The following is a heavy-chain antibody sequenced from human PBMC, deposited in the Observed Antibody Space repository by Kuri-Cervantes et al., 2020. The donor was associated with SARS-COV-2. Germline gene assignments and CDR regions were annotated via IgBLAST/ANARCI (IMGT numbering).Heavy chain of an antibody. V-gene: IGHV3-30*18. J-gene: IGHJ4*02. CDR2: ISYDGSNK. CDR3: AKSVGVGVAALTYYFDY. Sequence: GESLKISCAASGFTFSSYDMHWVRQAPGKGLEWVAVISYDGSNKYYADSVKGRFTIPRDNSKNTLYLQMNSLGAEDTAVYYCAKSVGVGVAALTYYFDYWGQGTLVTVSS. D-gene: IGHD2-15*01. CDR1: GFTFSSYD.